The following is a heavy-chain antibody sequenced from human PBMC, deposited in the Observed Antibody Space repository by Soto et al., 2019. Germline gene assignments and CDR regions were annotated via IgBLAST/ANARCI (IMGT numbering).Heavy chain of an antibody. CDR1: GGSFSGYY. CDR3: ARVGGNCSGGSCYSVYYYMDV. Sequence: PSETLSLTCAVYGGSFSGYYWSWIRQPPGKGLEWIGEINHSGSTNYNPSLKSRVTISVDTSKNQFSLKLSSVTAADTAVYYCARVGGNCSGGSCYSVYYYMDVWGKGTTVTVSS. V-gene: IGHV4-34*01. J-gene: IGHJ6*03. CDR2: INHSGST. D-gene: IGHD2-15*01.